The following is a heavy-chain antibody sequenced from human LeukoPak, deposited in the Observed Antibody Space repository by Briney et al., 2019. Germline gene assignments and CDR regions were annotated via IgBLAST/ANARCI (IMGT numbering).Heavy chain of an antibody. V-gene: IGHV3-74*01. CDR3: ARDPVYCGGDCYYDAFDI. J-gene: IGHJ3*02. CDR1: GFTFSSYW. CDR2: INSDGSST. D-gene: IGHD2-21*02. Sequence: GGSLRLSCAASGFTFSSYWMHWVRHAPGKGLVWVSRINSDGSSTSYADSVKGRITISRDNAKNTLYLQMNSLRAEDTAVYYCARDPVYCGGDCYYDAFDIWGQGTTVTVSS.